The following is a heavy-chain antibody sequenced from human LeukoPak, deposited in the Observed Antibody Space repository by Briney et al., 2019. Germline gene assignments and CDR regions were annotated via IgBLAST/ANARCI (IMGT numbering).Heavy chain of an antibody. Sequence: PGGSLRLSCAASGFTVSNTYMSWVRQAPGKGLEWVSAIYSEGSTYYLDPVRGRFTIARDSSNNTIYLQINSLRADDTAVYYCARLHRRQFTSFDYWGQGTLITVS. CDR1: GFTVSNTY. CDR3: ARLHRRQFTSFDY. D-gene: IGHD4-11*01. CDR2: IYSEGST. V-gene: IGHV3-53*01. J-gene: IGHJ4*02.